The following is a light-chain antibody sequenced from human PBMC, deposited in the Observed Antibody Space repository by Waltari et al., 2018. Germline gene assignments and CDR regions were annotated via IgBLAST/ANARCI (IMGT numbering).Light chain of an antibody. CDR1: QRVSTK. CDR2: AAS. Sequence: IVVTQSPASLSVSPGERPTLSCRASQRVSTKLGWYQQSPGQAPRLLIYAASTRAIGIPARFSGGGSGTEFTLTISSLQSEDLGIYYCQQYEKWPTTFGQGTRLDSK. J-gene: IGKJ5*01. V-gene: IGKV3-15*01. CDR3: QQYEKWPTT.